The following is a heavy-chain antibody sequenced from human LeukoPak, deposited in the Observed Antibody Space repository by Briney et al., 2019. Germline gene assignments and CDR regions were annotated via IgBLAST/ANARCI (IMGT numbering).Heavy chain of an antibody. D-gene: IGHD3-16*01. V-gene: IGHV4-34*01. CDR1: GGSFSDYQ. CDR3: ARGLVWRFLLDSRRDSFDI. Sequence: SETLSLTCAVSGGSFSDYQWNWIRQSPGKGLEWLGEISHSGTTTYNPSLKSRMTISVDTSKNQFSLRLRSVTAADTAVYYCARGLVWRFLLDSRRDSFDIWGQGTTITVSS. CDR2: ISHSGTT. J-gene: IGHJ3*02.